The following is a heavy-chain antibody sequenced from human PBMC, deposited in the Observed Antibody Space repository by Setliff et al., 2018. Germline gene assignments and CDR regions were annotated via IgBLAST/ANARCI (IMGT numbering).Heavy chain of an antibody. CDR3: ASERESASRQTYFDS. J-gene: IGHJ4*02. CDR2: INHSGST. CDR1: GGSFSTYY. Sequence: SETLSLTCAVYGGSFSTYYWIWIRQPPGKGLEWIGEINHSGSTNYNPSLKSRVTILSDTSKNQFSLILSSVTAADTAVYYCASERESASRQTYFDSWGQGTLVTVSS. D-gene: IGHD2-15*01. V-gene: IGHV4-34*01.